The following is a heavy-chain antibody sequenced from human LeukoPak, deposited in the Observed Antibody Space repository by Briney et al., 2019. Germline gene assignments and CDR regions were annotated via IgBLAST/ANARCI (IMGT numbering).Heavy chain of an antibody. J-gene: IGHJ5*02. CDR2: IYYSGST. CDR3: ARATSVVGVPYNWFDP. Sequence: SETLSLTCTVSGGSISSYYWSWIRQPQGKGLEWIGYIYYSGSTNYNPSLKSRVTISVDTSKNQFSLKLSSVTAADTAVYYCARATSVVGVPYNWFDPWGQGTLVTVSS. CDR1: GGSISSYY. D-gene: IGHD2-2*01. V-gene: IGHV4-59*01.